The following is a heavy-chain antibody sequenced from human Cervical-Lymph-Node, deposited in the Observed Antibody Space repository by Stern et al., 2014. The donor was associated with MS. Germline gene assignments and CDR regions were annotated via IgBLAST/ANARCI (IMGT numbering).Heavy chain of an antibody. Sequence: QLQLQESGPGLVKPSQTLSLTCTVSGGSISSGDYYWNWIRQHPGKGLAWIGYIDYSGGTYYNPSLRSRVTISVDTSKNQFSLKLSSVTAADTAVYYCARDTGRVYYDNNGYYFDCWGQGTLVTVSS. V-gene: IGHV4-31*03. CDR2: IDYSGGT. J-gene: IGHJ4*02. CDR1: GGSISSGDYY. CDR3: ARDTGRVYYDNNGYYFDC. D-gene: IGHD3-22*01.